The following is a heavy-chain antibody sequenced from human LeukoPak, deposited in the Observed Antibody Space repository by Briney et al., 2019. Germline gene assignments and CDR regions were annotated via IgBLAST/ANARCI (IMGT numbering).Heavy chain of an antibody. CDR1: GGSVSSYY. J-gene: IGHJ4*02. CDR3: ARLSIAAFDY. CDR2: IYYSGST. V-gene: IGHV4-59*08. Sequence: SETLSLTCTVSGGSVSSYYWSWIRQPPGKGLEWIGYIYYSGSTNYNPSLKSRVTISVDTSKNQFSLKLSSVTAADTAVYYCARLSIAAFDYWGQGTLVTVSS. D-gene: IGHD6-6*01.